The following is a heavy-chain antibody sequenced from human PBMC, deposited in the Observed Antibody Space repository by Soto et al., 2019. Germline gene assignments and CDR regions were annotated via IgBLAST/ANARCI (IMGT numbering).Heavy chain of an antibody. D-gene: IGHD2-15*01. V-gene: IGHV4-30-4*01. CDR3: ARDVGYATVDC. CDR1: GDSISSGAYY. Sequence: QVQLQESGPGLVQPSQTLSLTCTVSGDSISSGAYYWSWIRQPPGKGLEWIGYIYHSGATYYNPSLESRVTMSVDTSKNQFSLRLSSVTAADTAVYYCARDVGYATVDCWGQGTLVTVSS. CDR2: IYHSGAT. J-gene: IGHJ4*02.